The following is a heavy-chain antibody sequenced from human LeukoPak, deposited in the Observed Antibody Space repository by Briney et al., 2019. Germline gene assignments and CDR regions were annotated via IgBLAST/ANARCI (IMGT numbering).Heavy chain of an antibody. CDR2: ILQDGSEK. Sequence: GGSLRLSCAASGFTFSSYWMSWVRQTPGKGLEWVAIILQDGSEKHYVASVKGRFTISRDNAKNSVYLQMNGLRAEDTAVYYCARAGASSSSSPAGLWGQGTLVTVSS. CDR1: GFTFSSYW. CDR3: ARAGASSSSSPAGL. D-gene: IGHD2-2*01. J-gene: IGHJ4*02. V-gene: IGHV3-7*01.